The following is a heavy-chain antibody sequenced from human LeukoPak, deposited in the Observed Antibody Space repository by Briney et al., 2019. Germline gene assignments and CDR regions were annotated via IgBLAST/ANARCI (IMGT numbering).Heavy chain of an antibody. J-gene: IGHJ6*03. CDR3: ARDRNGGSRSAYYYYYMDV. V-gene: IGHV4-59*01. CDR2: IYYSGST. D-gene: IGHD3-10*01. Sequence: SETLSLTSTGSGVSISSYFWSWLRQPPGKGLEWFVYIYYSGSTNYNTSLKSRVTIPVDTSKNQFSLKLSSVTAADTAVYYCARDRNGGSRSAYYYYYMDVWGKGTTVTISS. CDR1: GVSISSYF.